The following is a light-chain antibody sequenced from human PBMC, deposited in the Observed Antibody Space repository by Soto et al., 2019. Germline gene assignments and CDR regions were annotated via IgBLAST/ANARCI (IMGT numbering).Light chain of an antibody. J-gene: IGKJ2*01. V-gene: IGKV3-20*01. CDR1: QSVNSNF. Sequence: EIVLTQSPGTLSMSPGERATLSCRASQSVNSNFFAWYQQKPGQAPRLLIYGVSTRATGIPDRFTGSGSGTDFALTISGLEPEDFAVYYCQQYGNSPRTFGQGTQVEIK. CDR2: GVS. CDR3: QQYGNSPRT.